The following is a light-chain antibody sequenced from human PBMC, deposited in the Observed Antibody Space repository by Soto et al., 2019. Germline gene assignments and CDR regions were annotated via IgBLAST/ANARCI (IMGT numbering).Light chain of an antibody. CDR1: SSNFGAGYD. V-gene: IGLV1-40*01. Sequence: QSVLTQPPSVSGAPGQRVTISSTGGSSNFGAGYDVHWYQQLPGTAPKLLIYGNSNRPSGVPDRFSGSKSGTSASLAITGLQAEDEADYYCQSYDSSLRGVLFGGGTKLTVL. J-gene: IGLJ2*01. CDR2: GNS. CDR3: QSYDSSLRGVL.